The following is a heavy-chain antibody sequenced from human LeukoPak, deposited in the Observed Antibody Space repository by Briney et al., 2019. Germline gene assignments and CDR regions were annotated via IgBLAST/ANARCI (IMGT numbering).Heavy chain of an antibody. CDR1: GGSISSGDYY. Sequence: PSQTLSLTCTVSGGSISSGDYYWSWIRQPPGKGLEWIGYIYYSGSTYYNPSLKSRVTISVDTSKNQFSLKLSSVTAADTAVYYCARASLGYCSSTSCFGIIGAFDIWGQGTMATVSS. V-gene: IGHV4-30-4*08. CDR3: ARASLGYCSSTSCFGIIGAFDI. CDR2: IYYSGST. J-gene: IGHJ3*02. D-gene: IGHD2-2*01.